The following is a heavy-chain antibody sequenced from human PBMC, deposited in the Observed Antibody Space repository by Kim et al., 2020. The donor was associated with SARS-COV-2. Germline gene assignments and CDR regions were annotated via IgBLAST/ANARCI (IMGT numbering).Heavy chain of an antibody. J-gene: IGHJ3*02. D-gene: IGHD3-22*01. CDR2: IYHSGST. CDR1: GYSISSGYY. V-gene: IGHV4-38-2*02. Sequence: SETLSLTCTVSGYSISSGYYWGWIRQPPGKGLEWIGSIYHSGSTYYNPSLKSRVTLSVDTSKNQFSLKLSSVTAADTAVYYCARDKSSITLILVVITTLGAFDIWGQGTMVTVSS. CDR3: ARDKSSITLILVVITTLGAFDI.